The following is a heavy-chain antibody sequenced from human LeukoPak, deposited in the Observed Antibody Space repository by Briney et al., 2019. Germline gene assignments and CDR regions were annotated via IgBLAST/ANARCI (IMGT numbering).Heavy chain of an antibody. V-gene: IGHV3-43*02. J-gene: IGHJ6*02. CDR2: ISGDGGST. Sequence: GGSLRLSCAASGFTFDEYAMHWVRQAPGKGLEWVSLISGDGGSTIYADAVKGRFTISRDNSKNSLSLQMHSLRTEDTALYYCAKVRRGGHYFDYYYAMDVWGQGTTVTVSS. CDR3: AKVRRGGHYFDYYYAMDV. D-gene: IGHD3-22*01. CDR1: GFTFDEYA.